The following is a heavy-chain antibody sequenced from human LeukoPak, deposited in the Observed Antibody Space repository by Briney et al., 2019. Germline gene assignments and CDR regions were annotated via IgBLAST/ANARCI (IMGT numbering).Heavy chain of an antibody. Sequence: PGGSLRLSCAASGFTFSSYAMSWVRQAPGKGLEWVSAISGSGGSTYYADSVKGRFTISRDNSKNTLYLQMNSLRAEDTAVYYCAKDVYLPQLFIAALRSFFDYWGQGTLVTVSS. J-gene: IGHJ4*02. V-gene: IGHV3-23*01. CDR3: AKDVYLPQLFIAALRSFFDY. CDR1: GFTFSSYA. CDR2: ISGSGGST. D-gene: IGHD6-25*01.